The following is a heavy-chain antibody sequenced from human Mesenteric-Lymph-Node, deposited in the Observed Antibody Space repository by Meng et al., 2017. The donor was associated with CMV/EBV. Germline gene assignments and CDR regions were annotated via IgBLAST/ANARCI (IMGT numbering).Heavy chain of an antibody. CDR3: ASDYCSSASCYLWFFDV. J-gene: IGHJ2*01. CDR1: TYSSYS. CDR2: LIPITGTV. D-gene: IGHD2-2*01. Sequence: TYSSYSFLWLRQAPGQGLEWVGRLIPITGTVNYAQNFGGRVTFTTEASTSTASMELTNLRSADTAVYYCASDYCSSASCYLWFFDVWGRGTLVTVSS. V-gene: IGHV1-69*16.